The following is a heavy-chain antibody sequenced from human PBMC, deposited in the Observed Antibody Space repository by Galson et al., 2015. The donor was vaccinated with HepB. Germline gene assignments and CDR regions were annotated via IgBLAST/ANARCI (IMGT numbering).Heavy chain of an antibody. CDR1: GYTFTSYA. Sequence: SVKVSCKASGYTFTSYAMNWVRQAPGQGLEWMGWINTNTGNPTYAQGFTGRFVFSLDTSVSTAYLQISSLKAEDTAVYYCARHLGIVVVPAALTFDYWGQGTLVTVSS. V-gene: IGHV7-4-1*02. D-gene: IGHD2-2*03. CDR2: INTNTGNP. J-gene: IGHJ4*02. CDR3: ARHLGIVVVPAALTFDY.